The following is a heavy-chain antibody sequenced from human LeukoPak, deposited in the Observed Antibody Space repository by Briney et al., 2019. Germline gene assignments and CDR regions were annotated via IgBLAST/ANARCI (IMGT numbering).Heavy chain of an antibody. D-gene: IGHD4-11*01. CDR1: GYAFTSYH. Sequence: ASVKVSCKASGYAFTSYHIHWMRQAPGQGLGWMGIIIPSSGSTTYAQKFQGRVTMTRDTSTSTVYMELSSLTSDDTAVYFCTRSDYNDYRGLGFWGQGTLVTVSS. V-gene: IGHV1-46*01. CDR3: TRSDYNDYRGLGF. CDR2: IIPSSGST. J-gene: IGHJ4*02.